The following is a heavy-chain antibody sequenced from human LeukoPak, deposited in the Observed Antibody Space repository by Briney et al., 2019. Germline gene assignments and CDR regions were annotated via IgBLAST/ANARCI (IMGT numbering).Heavy chain of an antibody. CDR1: GGSFSGYY. CDR2: INHSGST. Sequence: SETLSLTCAVYGGSFSGYYWNWIRQPPGKGLEWIGEINHSGSTNYNPSLKSRVTISVDTSKNQFSLKLSSVTAADTAVYYCARGKDPASAYCGGDCPSGFDYWGQGTLVTVSS. CDR3: ARGKDPASAYCGGDCPSGFDY. V-gene: IGHV4-34*01. J-gene: IGHJ4*02. D-gene: IGHD2-21*02.